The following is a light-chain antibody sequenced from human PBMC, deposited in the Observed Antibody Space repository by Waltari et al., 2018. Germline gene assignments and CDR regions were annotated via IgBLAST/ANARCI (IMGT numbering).Light chain of an antibody. Sequence: QSALTQPASVSGSPGQSLTLACTGTTSDVGSYNYASWYQQPPGKAPKLLIFEVTDRPSGVSNRFSGSKSGNTASLTISGLQAEDEADYYCSSYTRTTTLYVFGTGTKVTVL. V-gene: IGLV2-14*03. CDR1: TSDVGSYNY. CDR2: EVT. J-gene: IGLJ1*01. CDR3: SSYTRTTTLYV.